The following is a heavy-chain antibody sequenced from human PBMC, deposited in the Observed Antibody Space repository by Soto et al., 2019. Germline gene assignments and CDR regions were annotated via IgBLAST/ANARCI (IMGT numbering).Heavy chain of an antibody. CDR3: ARDPIAVAGSYYYYGMDV. V-gene: IGHV1-69*13. CDR1: GGTFSSYA. CDR2: IIPIFGTA. Sequence: SVKVSCKASGGTFSSYAISWVRQAPGQGLEWMGGIIPIFGTANYAQKFQGRVTITADESTSTAYMELSSLRSEDTALYYCARDPIAVAGSYYYYGMDVWGQGTTVTVSS. D-gene: IGHD6-19*01. J-gene: IGHJ6*02.